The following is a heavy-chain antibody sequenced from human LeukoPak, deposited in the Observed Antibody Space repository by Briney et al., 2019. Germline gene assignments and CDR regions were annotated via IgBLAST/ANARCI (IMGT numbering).Heavy chain of an antibody. D-gene: IGHD3-10*01. CDR3: ARQRFTMRAYAGNWFDP. CDR2: IHPGDSDT. V-gene: IGHV5-51*01. Sequence: GESLKISCKGSGYSFTSYWIGWVRQMPGKGLEWMGIIHPGDSDTRYSPSFQGRVTISADKSISTAYLQWSSLKASDTAMYYCARQRFTMRAYAGNWFDPWGQGTLVTVSS. CDR1: GYSFTSYW. J-gene: IGHJ5*02.